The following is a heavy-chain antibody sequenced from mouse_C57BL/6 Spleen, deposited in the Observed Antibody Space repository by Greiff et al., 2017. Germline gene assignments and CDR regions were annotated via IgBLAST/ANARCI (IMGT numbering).Heavy chain of an antibody. J-gene: IGHJ4*01. CDR3: ARRLGGYAMDY. Sequence: VQLQQPGAELVMPGASVKLSCKASGYTFTSYWMHWVKQRPGQGLEWIGEIDPSDSYTNYNQKFKGKSTLTVDKSSSTAYMQRSSLTSEDSAVYYCARRLGGYAMDYWGQGTSVTVSS. CDR2: IDPSDSYT. V-gene: IGHV1-69*01. CDR1: GYTFTSYW.